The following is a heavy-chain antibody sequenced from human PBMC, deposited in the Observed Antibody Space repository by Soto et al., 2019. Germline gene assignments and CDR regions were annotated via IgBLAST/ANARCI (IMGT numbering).Heavy chain of an antibody. V-gene: IGHV1-46*01. CDR2: INPSGGST. J-gene: IGHJ6*02. CDR3: ARSRVGYCSGGSCYSVDYYYYYGMDV. Sequence: QVQLVQSGAEVKKPGASVKVSCKASGYTFTSYYMHWVRQAPGQGLEWMGIINPSGGSTSYAQKFQGRVTMSRDTSTSTVYMELSSLRSEDTAVYYCARSRVGYCSGGSCYSVDYYYYYGMDVWGQGTTVTVSS. D-gene: IGHD2-15*01. CDR1: GYTFTSYY.